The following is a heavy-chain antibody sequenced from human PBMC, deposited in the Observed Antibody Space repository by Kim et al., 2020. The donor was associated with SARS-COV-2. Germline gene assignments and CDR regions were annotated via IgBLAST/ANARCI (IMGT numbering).Heavy chain of an antibody. CDR1: GFTFDDYA. Sequence: GGSLRLSCAASGFTFDDYAMHWVRQAPGKGLEWVSGISWNSGSIGYADSVKGRFTISRDNAKNSLYLQMNSLRAEDTALYYCAKDRVAGGYSYGSNYGMDVWGQGTTVTVSS. CDR2: ISWNSGSI. V-gene: IGHV3-9*01. CDR3: AKDRVAGGYSYGSNYGMDV. D-gene: IGHD5-18*01. J-gene: IGHJ6*02.